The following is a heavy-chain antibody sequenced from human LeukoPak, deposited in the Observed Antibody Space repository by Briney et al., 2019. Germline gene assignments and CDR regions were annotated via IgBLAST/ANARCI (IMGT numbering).Heavy chain of an antibody. Sequence: SETLSLTCTVSGDSISNGGSISNGGHYWSWIRQFPGKGLEWIGYIYYSGSTYYNPSLKSRVIISVDTSKNQFSLKLSSVTAADTAVYYCARLDYGDYYFDYWGQGTLVTVSS. V-gene: IGHV4-31*03. CDR3: ARLDYGDYYFDY. D-gene: IGHD4-17*01. J-gene: IGHJ4*02. CDR2: IYYSGST. CDR1: GDSISNGGSISNGGHY.